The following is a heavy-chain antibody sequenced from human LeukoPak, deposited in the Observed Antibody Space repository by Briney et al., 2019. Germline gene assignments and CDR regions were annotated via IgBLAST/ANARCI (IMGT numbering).Heavy chain of an antibody. D-gene: IGHD5-18*01. J-gene: IGHJ6*03. CDR1: GYSISSGYY. CDR3: ARHTGPFSPYYYMDV. Sequence: SETLSHTCAVSGYSISSGYYWGWIRQPPGKGLGWIGSIYHSGSTYYNPSLKSRVTISVDTSKNQFSLKLSSVTAADTAVYYCARHTGPFSPYYYMDVWGKGATVTVSS. CDR2: IYHSGST. V-gene: IGHV4-38-2*01.